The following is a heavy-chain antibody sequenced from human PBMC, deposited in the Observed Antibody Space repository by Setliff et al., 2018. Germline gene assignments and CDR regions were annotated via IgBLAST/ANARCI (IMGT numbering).Heavy chain of an antibody. CDR3: AKVPGIATAGQTDRYYYYYYYMDV. D-gene: IGHD6-13*01. J-gene: IGHJ6*03. Sequence: GGSLRLSCTTSGFTFXXXXXNWVRQAPGKGLEWVSAITDDGGTTHYVDSVKGRFTISRDNSKNTLYLQMNSLRAEDTAVYYCAKVPGIATAGQTDRYYYYYYYMDVWGKGTTVTV. CDR1: GFTFXXXX. CDR2: ITDDGGTT. V-gene: IGHV3-23*01.